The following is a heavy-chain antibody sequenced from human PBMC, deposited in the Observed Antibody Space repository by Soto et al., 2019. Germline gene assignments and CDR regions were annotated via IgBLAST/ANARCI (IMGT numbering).Heavy chain of an antibody. Sequence: SETLSLTCTVSGGSISSYYWSWIRQPPGKGLEWIGYIYYSGSTNYNPSLKSRVTISVDTSKNQFSLKLSSVTAADTAVYYCARSYYYDSSGVFDYWGQGTLVTVSS. V-gene: IGHV4-59*01. D-gene: IGHD3-22*01. CDR3: ARSYYYDSSGVFDY. J-gene: IGHJ4*02. CDR2: IYYSGST. CDR1: GGSISSYY.